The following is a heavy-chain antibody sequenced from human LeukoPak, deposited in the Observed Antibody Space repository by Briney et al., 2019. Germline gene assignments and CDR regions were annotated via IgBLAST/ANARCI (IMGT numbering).Heavy chain of an antibody. Sequence: PGGSLRLSCAASGFTVSSSYGMSWVRQAPGKGLEWVSAISGSGGSTYYADSVKGRFTISRDNSKNTLYLQMNSLRAEDTAVYYCAKDRPTGTGRFDPWGQGTLVTVSS. CDR2: ISGSGGST. D-gene: IGHD1-1*01. CDR1: GFTVSSSYG. J-gene: IGHJ5*02. CDR3: AKDRPTGTGRFDP. V-gene: IGHV3-23*01.